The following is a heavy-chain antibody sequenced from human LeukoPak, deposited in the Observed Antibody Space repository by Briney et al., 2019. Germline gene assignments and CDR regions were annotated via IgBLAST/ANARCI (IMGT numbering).Heavy chain of an antibody. J-gene: IGHJ4*02. CDR1: GFTFSSYT. V-gene: IGHV3-21*01. D-gene: IGHD1-26*01. CDR2: ISDTSSKM. CDR3: ASSRGSYLGY. Sequence: GGSLRLSCAASGFTFSSYTLTWVRQAPGKGLEWVSSISDTSSKMFYADSVKGRFTISRDNAKNSLYLQMNSLRAEDTAVYYCASSRGSYLGYWGQGTLVTVSS.